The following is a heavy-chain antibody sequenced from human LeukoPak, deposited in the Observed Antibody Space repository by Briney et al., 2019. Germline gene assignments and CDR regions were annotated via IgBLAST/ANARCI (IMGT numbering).Heavy chain of an antibody. CDR3: ARDYGDYGGIDY. J-gene: IGHJ4*02. CDR2: IYYSGST. Sequence: SETLSLTCTVSGGSISSYYWSWIRQPPGKGLEWIGYIYYSGSTNYNPSLKSRFTISVDTSKNQFSLKLSSVTAADTAVYYCARDYGDYGGIDYWRQGTLVTVSS. D-gene: IGHD4-17*01. V-gene: IGHV4-59*01. CDR1: GGSISSYY.